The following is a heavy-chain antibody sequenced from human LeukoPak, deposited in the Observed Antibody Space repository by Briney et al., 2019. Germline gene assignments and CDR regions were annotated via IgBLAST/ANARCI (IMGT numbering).Heavy chain of an antibody. V-gene: IGHV1-3*01. CDR2: INVGNDNT. J-gene: IGHJ6*02. CDR1: GYTFTSYL. D-gene: IGHD6-19*01. CDR3: ARDVGYSSGWYYGMDV. Sequence: ASVKVSCKASGYTFTSYLVHWVRQAPGQRLEWMGWINVGNDNTKYSQNFQGRVTITRDTSASTAYMELSSLRSEDTAVYYCARDVGYSSGWYYGMDVWGQGTTVTVSS.